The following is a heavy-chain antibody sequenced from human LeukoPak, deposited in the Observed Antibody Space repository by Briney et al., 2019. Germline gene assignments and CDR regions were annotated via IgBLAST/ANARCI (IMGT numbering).Heavy chain of an antibody. CDR1: GFTSSSYA. Sequence: GGSLRLSCAASGFTSSSYAMSWVRQAPGKGLEWVAGISASGSSTYFADSVKGRFTLSRDNSKKLLYLHINNLRAEDTAVYYCAKERGGTFNDDFDYWGQGTLVTVS. CDR3: AKERGGTFNDDFDY. CDR2: ISASGSST. J-gene: IGHJ4*02. V-gene: IGHV3-23*01. D-gene: IGHD1-1*01.